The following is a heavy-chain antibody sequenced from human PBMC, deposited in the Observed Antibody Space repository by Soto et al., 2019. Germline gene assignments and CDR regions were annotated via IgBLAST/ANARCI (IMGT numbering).Heavy chain of an antibody. D-gene: IGHD1-26*01. Sequence: SETLSLTCAVSGGSISSSNWGGWVPQPPGKGLEWIGEIYHSGSTNYNPSLKSRVTISVDKSKNQFSLKLSSVTAADTAVYYCARTIPTISAVGRWFDPWGQGTLVTVS. CDR2: IYHSGST. CDR3: ARTIPTISAVGRWFDP. V-gene: IGHV4-4*02. CDR1: GGSISSSNW. J-gene: IGHJ5*02.